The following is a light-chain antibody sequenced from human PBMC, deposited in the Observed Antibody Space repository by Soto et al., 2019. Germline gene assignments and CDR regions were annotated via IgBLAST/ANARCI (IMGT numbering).Light chain of an antibody. J-gene: IGLJ3*02. CDR3: LAWDSGIVV. CDR1: KLGDKY. Sequence: SYELTQPPSVSVSPGQTASITCSGDKLGDKYACWYQQKPGQSPVLVIYQDNKRPSGIPERFSGSNSGNTATLTISGTQAMDAADYYCLAWDSGIVVFGGGTKVTVL. CDR2: QDN. V-gene: IGLV3-1*01.